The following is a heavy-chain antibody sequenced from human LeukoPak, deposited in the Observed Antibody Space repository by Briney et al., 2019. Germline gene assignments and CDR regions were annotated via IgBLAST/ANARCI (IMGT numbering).Heavy chain of an antibody. CDR1: GGSISSSNYY. Sequence: SETLSLTCNVSGGSISSSNYYWGWIRQPPGKGLEWIGSIYYSGSTNYNPSLKSRVTISVDTSKNHFSLKLSAVTAADTAVYYCAREIGRYCSGGSCYSSDYWGQGTLVTVSS. D-gene: IGHD2-15*01. V-gene: IGHV4-39*07. CDR3: AREIGRYCSGGSCYSSDY. J-gene: IGHJ4*02. CDR2: IYYSGST.